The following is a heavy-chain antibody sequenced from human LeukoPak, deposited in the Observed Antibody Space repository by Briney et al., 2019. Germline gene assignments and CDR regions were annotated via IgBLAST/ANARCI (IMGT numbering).Heavy chain of an antibody. CDR3: VCSQFDY. V-gene: IGHV3-23*01. D-gene: IGHD2-8*01. J-gene: IGHJ4*02. Sequence: PGGSLRLSCAASGFTVSSNYMSWVRQAPGKGLEWVSAISGSGGSTYYADSVKGRFTISRDNSKNTLYLQMNSLRAEDTAVYYCVCSQFDYWGQGTLVTVSS. CDR2: ISGSGGST. CDR1: GFTVSSNY.